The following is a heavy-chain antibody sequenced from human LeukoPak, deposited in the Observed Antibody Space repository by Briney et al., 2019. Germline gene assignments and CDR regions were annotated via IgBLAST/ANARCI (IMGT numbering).Heavy chain of an antibody. V-gene: IGHV4-61*02. Sequence: SETLSLTCSVSGESISNGPTYWSWIRQSAGKGLEWIGRVYTGGSTNYNPSLKSRVTISVDTSKNQFSLKLTSVTVADTATYFCARRHILSTAAYHRDVWGEGITVTVSS. J-gene: IGHJ6*03. CDR2: VYTGGST. D-gene: IGHD1-1*01. CDR1: GESISNGPTY. CDR3: ARRHILSTAAYHRDV.